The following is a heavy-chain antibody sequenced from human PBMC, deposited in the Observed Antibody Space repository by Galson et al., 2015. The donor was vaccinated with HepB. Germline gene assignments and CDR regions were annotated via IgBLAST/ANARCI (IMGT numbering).Heavy chain of an antibody. Sequence: SLRLSCAASGFTFSSYAMTWVRQAPGTGLEWVSAIGGSGGNTFYADSVKGRFTISRDNSKNTLYLQLNSLRAEDAAIYFCAKSGAVGATGYAWGTYGTDVWGQGTTVSVSS. D-gene: IGHD3-16*01. CDR3: AKSGAVGATGYAWGTYGTDV. CDR2: IGGSGGNT. CDR1: GFTFSSYA. V-gene: IGHV3-23*01. J-gene: IGHJ6*02.